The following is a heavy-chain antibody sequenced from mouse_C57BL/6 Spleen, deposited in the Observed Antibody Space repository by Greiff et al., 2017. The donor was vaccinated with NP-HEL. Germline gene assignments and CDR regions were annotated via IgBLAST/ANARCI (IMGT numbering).Heavy chain of an antibody. CDR2: IDPETGGT. CDR3: TRKGLRYPYWYFDV. J-gene: IGHJ1*03. D-gene: IGHD1-1*01. CDR1: GYTFTDYE. Sequence: VQLQHSGAELVRPGASVTLSCKASGYTFTDYEMHWVKQTPVHGLEWIGAIDPETGGTAYNQKFKGKAILTADKSSSTAYMELRSLTSEDSAVYYCTRKGLRYPYWYFDVWGTGTTVTVSS. V-gene: IGHV1-15*01.